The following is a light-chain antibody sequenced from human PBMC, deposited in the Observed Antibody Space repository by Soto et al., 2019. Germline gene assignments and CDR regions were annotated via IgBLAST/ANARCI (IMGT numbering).Light chain of an antibody. CDR1: QGIRND. CDR2: KAS. CDR3: QHYNSYSEA. V-gene: IGKV1-17*01. Sequence: DIQMTQSPSSLSASVGDRVTITCRASQGIRNDLGWYQQRPGKAPKRLIYKASTLKSGVPSRFSGSGSGTEFTLTISSLQPDDFATYYCQHYNSYSEAFGQGTKVELK. J-gene: IGKJ1*01.